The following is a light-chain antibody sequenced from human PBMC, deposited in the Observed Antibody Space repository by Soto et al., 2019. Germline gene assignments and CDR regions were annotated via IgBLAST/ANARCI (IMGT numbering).Light chain of an antibody. J-gene: IGKJ5*01. Sequence: ETVMTQSPATLSVSPGERVTLSCRASEYVSNNLAWYQQRPGQPPRLLIYGASTRAHGIPSRFSGSGSGTEFTLTISGLQSEDFAIYSCQQYNNWPPLTFGQGTRLEVK. CDR2: GAS. V-gene: IGKV3-15*01. CDR1: EYVSNN. CDR3: QQYNNWPPLT.